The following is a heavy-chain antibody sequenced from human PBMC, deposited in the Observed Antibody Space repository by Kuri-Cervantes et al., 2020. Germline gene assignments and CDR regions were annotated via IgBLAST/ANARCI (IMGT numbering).Heavy chain of an antibody. D-gene: IGHD3-22*01. Sequence: ASVKVSCKASGYTFTSYGISWVRQAPGQGLEWMGWISAYNGNTNYAQKLQGRVTMTTDTSTSTAYMELRSLGSDDTAVYYCARDSPYYSDSSGYSDAFDIWGQGTMVTVSS. CDR1: GYTFTSYG. V-gene: IGHV1-18*01. CDR3: ARDSPYYSDSSGYSDAFDI. CDR2: ISAYNGNT. J-gene: IGHJ3*02.